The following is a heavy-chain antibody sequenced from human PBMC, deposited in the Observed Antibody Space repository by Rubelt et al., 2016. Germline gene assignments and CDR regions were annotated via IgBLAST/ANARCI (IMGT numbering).Heavy chain of an antibody. CDR1: GGSSGGYY. J-gene: IGHJ6*02. CDR2: FYYSGRT. V-gene: IGHV4-34*01. CDR3: ASGMDV. Sequence: QVQLQQWGAGLLKPSETLSLTCAVYGGSSGGYYWGWIRQPPGKGLGWIGGFYYSGRTYYNPSLKSRVTISVDTSKMQFSLKLSSVTAADAAVYYCASGMDVWGQGTTVTVSS.